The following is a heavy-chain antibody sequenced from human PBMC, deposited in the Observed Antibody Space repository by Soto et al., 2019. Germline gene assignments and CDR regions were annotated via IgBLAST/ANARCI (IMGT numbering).Heavy chain of an antibody. J-gene: IGHJ4*02. V-gene: IGHV3-30-3*01. CDR3: ARDSPIGPAYYFDY. Sequence: QVQLVESGGGVVQPGRSLRLSCAASGFTFSSYAMHWVRQAPGKGLEWVAVISYDGSNKYYADSVKGRFTISRDNSKNTRYLQMNSLRAEDTAVYYCARDSPIGPAYYFDYWSQGTLVTVSS. CDR1: GFTFSSYA. CDR2: ISYDGSNK.